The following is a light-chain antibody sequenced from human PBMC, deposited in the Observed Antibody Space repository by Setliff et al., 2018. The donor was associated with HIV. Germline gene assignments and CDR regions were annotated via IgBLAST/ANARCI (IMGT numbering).Light chain of an antibody. CDR3: AAWDGSLNAYL. V-gene: IGLV1-44*01. J-gene: IGLJ1*01. CDR1: ISNIGSNT. CDR2: GVG. Sequence: QSALTQPPSASGTPGRSITISCSGSISNIGSNTVNWYQQLPGTAPKLLMYGVGQRPSGVPDRFSASKSGTSASLAISGLQSEDEADYYCAAWDGSLNAYLFGTGTKVTVL.